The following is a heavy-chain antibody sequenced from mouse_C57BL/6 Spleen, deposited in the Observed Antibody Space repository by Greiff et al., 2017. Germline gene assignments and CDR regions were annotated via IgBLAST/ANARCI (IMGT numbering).Heavy chain of an antibody. CDR2: IWGVGST. V-gene: IGHV2-6*01. CDR3: ARDGYYEGAMDD. D-gene: IGHD2-3*01. Sequence: VQLQESGPGLVAPSQSLSITCTVSGFSLTSYGVSWVRQSPGKGLEWLGVIWGVGSTNYNSALKSRLSISKDNSKSQVFLKMNSLQTDDTAMDYCARDGYYEGAMDDRGQGASVTVS. J-gene: IGHJ4*01. CDR1: GFSLTSYG.